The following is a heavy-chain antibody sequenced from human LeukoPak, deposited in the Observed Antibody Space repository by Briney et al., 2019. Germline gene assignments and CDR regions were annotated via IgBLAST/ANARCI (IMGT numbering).Heavy chain of an antibody. CDR3: ARETMGATTFDY. Sequence: GGSLGLSCAASGFTFSSYEMNWVRQAPGKGLEWVSYISSSGSTIYYADSVKGRFTISRDNAKNSLYLQMSSLRAEDTAVYYCARETMGATTFDYWGQGTLVTVSS. V-gene: IGHV3-48*03. J-gene: IGHJ4*02. CDR2: ISSSGSTI. D-gene: IGHD1-26*01. CDR1: GFTFSSYE.